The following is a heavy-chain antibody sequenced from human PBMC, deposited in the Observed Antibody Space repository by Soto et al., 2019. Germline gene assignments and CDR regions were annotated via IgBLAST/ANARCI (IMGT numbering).Heavy chain of an antibody. V-gene: IGHV4-30-2*01. D-gene: IGHD3-22*01. J-gene: IGHJ4*02. CDR3: ARSYYYDSSGYSQPGY. CDR1: GGSISSGGYS. Sequence: SETLSLTCAVSGGSISSGGYSWSWIRQPPGKGLEWIGYIYHSGSTYYNPSLKSRVTISVDRSKNQFSLKLSSVTAADTAVYYCARSYYYDSSGYSQPGYWGQGTLVTVSS. CDR2: IYHSGST.